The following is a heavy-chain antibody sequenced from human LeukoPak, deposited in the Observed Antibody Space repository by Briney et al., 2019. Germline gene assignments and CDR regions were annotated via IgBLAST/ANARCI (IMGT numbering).Heavy chain of an antibody. V-gene: IGHV3-23*01. CDR3: AKDALSLGYYFGY. CDR1: GFTFSSYG. Sequence: GGSLRLSCAASGFTFSSYGMSWVRQAPGKGLEWVSAINGSGGSTYYADSVKGRFAISRDNSKNTLYLQMNSLRAEDTAVYYCAKDALSLGYYFGYWGQGTLVTVSS. CDR2: INGSGGST. D-gene: IGHD7-27*01. J-gene: IGHJ4*02.